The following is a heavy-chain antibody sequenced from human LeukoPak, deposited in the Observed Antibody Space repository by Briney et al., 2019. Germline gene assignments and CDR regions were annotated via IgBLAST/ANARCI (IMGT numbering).Heavy chain of an antibody. CDR1: GYTFTGYY. CDR3: ARVAVGMAVALGDY. D-gene: IGHD6-19*01. V-gene: IGHV1-2*02. J-gene: IGHJ4*02. Sequence: GASVKVSCKASGYTFTGYYMHWVRQAPGQGLEWMGWINPNSGGTNYAQKFQGRVTMTRDTSISTAYMELSRLRSDDTAVYYCARVAVGMAVALGDYWGQGTLVTVSS. CDR2: INPNSGGT.